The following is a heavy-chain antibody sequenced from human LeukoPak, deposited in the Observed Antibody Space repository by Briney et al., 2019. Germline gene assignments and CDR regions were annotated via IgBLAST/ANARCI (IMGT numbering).Heavy chain of an antibody. J-gene: IGHJ3*02. D-gene: IGHD3-3*01. Sequence: DSVKGRFTISRDNSKNTLYLQMNSLKTEDTAVYYCTTGGLRFLEWLLYMDAFDIWGQGTMVTVSS. V-gene: IGHV3-30*07. CDR3: TTGGLRFLEWLLYMDAFDI.